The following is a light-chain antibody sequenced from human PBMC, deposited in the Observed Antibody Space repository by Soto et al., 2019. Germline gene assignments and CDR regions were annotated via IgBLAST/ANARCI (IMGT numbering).Light chain of an antibody. V-gene: IGKV3-15*01. Sequence: EIVMTQSPATLSVSPGERATLSCRASQSVSSNLAWYQQKPGQAPRLLIYGASTRPTGIPASFSGRGSGTDFTLTIGSPHSEDVSVYYCQQYKNWPPITFGQGTKLEIK. J-gene: IGKJ2*01. CDR2: GAS. CDR1: QSVSSN. CDR3: QQYKNWPPIT.